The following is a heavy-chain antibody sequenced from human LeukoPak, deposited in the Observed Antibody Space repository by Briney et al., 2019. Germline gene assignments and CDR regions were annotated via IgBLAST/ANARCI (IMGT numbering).Heavy chain of an antibody. Sequence: ASVKVSFKASGYIFTSYAMHWVRQAPGQRLEWMGWINAGNGNTKYSQKFQGRVTITRDTSATTVYMELSSLRSEDTAVYYCARDIDRVFNWFDPWGQGTLVTVSS. J-gene: IGHJ5*02. D-gene: IGHD6-13*01. CDR2: INAGNGNT. V-gene: IGHV1-3*01. CDR3: ARDIDRVFNWFDP. CDR1: GYIFTSYA.